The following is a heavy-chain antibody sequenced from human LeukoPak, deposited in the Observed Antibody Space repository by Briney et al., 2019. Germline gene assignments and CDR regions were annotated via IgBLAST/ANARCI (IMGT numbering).Heavy chain of an antibody. V-gene: IGHV4-61*02. CDR2: IYTSGST. D-gene: IGHD1-26*01. J-gene: IGHJ4*02. Sequence: SETLSLTCTVSGGSISSGSYYWSWIRQPAGKGLEWIGRIYTSGSTNYNPSLKSRVTISVDTSKNQFSLKLSSVTAADTAVYYCARVIDHYSGSRYYFDYWGQGTLVTVSS. CDR1: GGSISSGSYY. CDR3: ARVIDHYSGSRYYFDY.